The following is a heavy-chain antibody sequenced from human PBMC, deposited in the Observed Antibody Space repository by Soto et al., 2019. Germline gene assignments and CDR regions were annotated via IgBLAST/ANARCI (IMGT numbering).Heavy chain of an antibody. CDR2: IYYSGST. V-gene: IGHV4-31*03. J-gene: IGHJ6*02. Sequence: SETLSLTCTVSGGSISSGGYYWSWIRQHPGKGLEWIGYIYYSGSTYYNPSLKSRVTISVDTSKNQFPLKLSSVTAADTAVYYCARDRNDILTGGGMDVWGQGTTVTVSS. CDR3: ARDRNDILTGGGMDV. CDR1: GGSISSGGYY. D-gene: IGHD3-9*01.